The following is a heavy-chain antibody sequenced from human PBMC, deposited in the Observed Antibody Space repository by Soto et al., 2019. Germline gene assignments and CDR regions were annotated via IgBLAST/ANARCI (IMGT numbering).Heavy chain of an antibody. Sequence: PGGSLRLSCAASGFTFSSYAMSWVRQAPGKGLEWVSAISGSGGSTYSADSVKGRFTFSRDNPKKTLYLKINSLRAGDPAVYYFAREVKSAGGPEGFDIWGQGTMATASS. CDR2: ISGSGGST. CDR3: AREVKSAGGPEGFDI. D-gene: IGHD6-13*01. J-gene: IGHJ3*02. CDR1: GFTFSSYA. V-gene: IGHV3-23*01.